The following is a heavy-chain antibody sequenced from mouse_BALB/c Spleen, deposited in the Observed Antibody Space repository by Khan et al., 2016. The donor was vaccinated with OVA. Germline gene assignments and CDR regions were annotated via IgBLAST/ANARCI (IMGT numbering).Heavy chain of an antibody. J-gene: IGHJ2*01. CDR1: GYSITSGYG. CDR3: ARTARMKY. Sequence: EVQLQESGPGLVKPSQSLSLTCTVTGYSITSGYGRNWIRQFPGTKLEWMGYISYSGSTNYNPSLKSRISITRDTSKNPFFLQLNSVTTEDTATYYCARTARMKYWGQGTTLTVSS. CDR2: ISYSGST. D-gene: IGHD1-2*01. V-gene: IGHV3-2*02.